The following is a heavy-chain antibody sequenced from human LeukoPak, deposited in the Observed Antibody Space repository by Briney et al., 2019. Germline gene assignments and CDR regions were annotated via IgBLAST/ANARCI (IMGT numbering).Heavy chain of an antibody. Sequence: SETLSLTCTVSGGSISSYYWSWVRQPAGKGLEWIGRIYTSGSTNYNPSLKSRVTMSVDTSKNQFSLKLSSVTAADTAVYYCARGKEEAMVRGVISYYYYMDVWGKGTTVTISS. V-gene: IGHV4-4*07. CDR2: IYTSGST. D-gene: IGHD3-10*01. J-gene: IGHJ6*03. CDR1: GGSISSYY. CDR3: ARGKEEAMVRGVISYYYYMDV.